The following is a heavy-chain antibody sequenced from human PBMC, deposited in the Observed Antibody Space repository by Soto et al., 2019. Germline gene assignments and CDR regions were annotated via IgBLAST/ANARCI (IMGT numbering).Heavy chain of an antibody. Sequence: QVQLVQSGAEVKKPGASVKVSCKASGYTFTSYGISWVQQASGQGLEWMGWISAYNGNTKYAQKLQGRVTMTTDTSTSTAYMELRSLRSDDTAVYYCARDEAYKWNDGGWFDPWGQGTLVTVSS. D-gene: IGHD1-1*01. CDR3: ARDEAYKWNDGGWFDP. CDR2: ISAYNGNT. V-gene: IGHV1-18*01. CDR1: GYTFTSYG. J-gene: IGHJ5*02.